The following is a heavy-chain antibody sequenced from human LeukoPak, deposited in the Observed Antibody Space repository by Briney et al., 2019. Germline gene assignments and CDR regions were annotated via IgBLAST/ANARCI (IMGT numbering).Heavy chain of an antibody. V-gene: IGHV1-18*01. D-gene: IGHD6-13*01. CDR2: ISTYNGNT. CDR3: ARVGPPYDNIAGNL. CDR1: GYTFTSHG. Sequence: ASVKVSCKASGYTFTSHGISWVRQAPGQGLEWMGWISTYNGNTNYAQKLQGRVSMTTDTSTSTAYMDLRSLRSDDTAVYYCARVGPPYDNIAGNLWGQGTLVTVSS. J-gene: IGHJ5*02.